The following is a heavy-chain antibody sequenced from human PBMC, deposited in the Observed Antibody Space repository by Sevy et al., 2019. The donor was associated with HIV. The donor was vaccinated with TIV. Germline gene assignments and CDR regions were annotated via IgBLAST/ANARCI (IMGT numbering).Heavy chain of an antibody. J-gene: IGHJ4*02. CDR1: GFTFSSYA. Sequence: GGCLRLSCAASGFTFSSYAMHWVRQAPGKGLEWVAVISYDGSNKYYADSVKGRFTISRDNSKNTLYLQMNSLRAEDTAVYYCARDIVVVVAATDAHRGGQFDYWGQGTLVTVSS. V-gene: IGHV3-30-3*01. D-gene: IGHD2-15*01. CDR2: ISYDGSNK. CDR3: ARDIVVVVAATDAHRGGQFDY.